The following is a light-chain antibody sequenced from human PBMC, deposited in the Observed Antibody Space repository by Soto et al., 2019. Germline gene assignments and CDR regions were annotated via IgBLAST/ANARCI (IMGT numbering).Light chain of an antibody. Sequence: QSALTQPASVSGSPGQSITISCTGTSSDVGNYNFVSWFQHHPGNAPKLMIYEVSSRPSGVSNRFSGSKSGNTASLTISGLQAEDEADYYCCSYAGSSTFGVFGGGTKLTVL. J-gene: IGLJ3*02. CDR3: CSYAGSSTFGV. V-gene: IGLV2-23*02. CDR2: EVS. CDR1: SSDVGNYNF.